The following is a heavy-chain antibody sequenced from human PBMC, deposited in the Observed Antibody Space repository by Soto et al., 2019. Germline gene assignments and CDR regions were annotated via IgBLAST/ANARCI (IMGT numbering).Heavy chain of an antibody. D-gene: IGHD6-13*01. CDR3: ARDLADVHLWDAFDV. CDR2: VVPMFGTT. V-gene: IGHV1-69*01. Sequence: QVQLVQSGPELKKPGSSVKVSCKAPGDTFNSYGISWVRQAPGQGLEWMGGVVPMFGTTNLALKFEDRVTITPDELTTTVYMEIRGLTSEDTAVYYCARDLADVHLWDAFDVWGHGTRVTVSS. CDR1: GDTFNSYG. J-gene: IGHJ3*01.